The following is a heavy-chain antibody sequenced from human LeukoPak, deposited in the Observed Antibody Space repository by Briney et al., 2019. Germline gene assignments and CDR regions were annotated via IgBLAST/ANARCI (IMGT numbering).Heavy chain of an antibody. V-gene: IGHV3-48*03. D-gene: IGHD6-19*01. Sequence: GGSLRLSCAASGFTFSSYEMNWVRQAPGKGLEWVSYISSSGSTIYYADSVKGRFTISRDNAKNSLYLQMNSLRAEDTAVYYCARDLPNIAVAGTGFDYWGQGTLVTVSS. CDR1: GFTFSSYE. CDR3: ARDLPNIAVAGTGFDY. CDR2: ISSSGSTI. J-gene: IGHJ4*02.